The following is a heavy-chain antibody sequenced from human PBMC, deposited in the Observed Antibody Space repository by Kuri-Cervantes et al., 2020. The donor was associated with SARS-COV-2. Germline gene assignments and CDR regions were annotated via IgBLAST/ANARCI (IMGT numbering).Heavy chain of an antibody. CDR2: ISSSSSYI. CDR3: AKDPASLRRQLGGSSNYYGMDV. Sequence: ETLSLTCAASGFTFSSYSMNWVRQAPGKGLEWVSSISSSSSYIYYADSVKGRFTISRDNSKNTLYLQMNSLRAEDTAVYYCAKDPASLRRQLGGSSNYYGMDVWGQGTTVTVSS. J-gene: IGHJ6*02. CDR1: GFTFSSYS. V-gene: IGHV3-21*01. D-gene: IGHD6-6*01.